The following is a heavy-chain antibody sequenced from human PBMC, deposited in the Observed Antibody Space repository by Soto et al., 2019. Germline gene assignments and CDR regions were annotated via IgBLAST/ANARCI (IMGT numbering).Heavy chain of an antibody. CDR3: ARDGLAIEGAFDI. Sequence: EVQLVESGGGLVKPGGSLRLSCAASGFTFSSYSMNWARQAPGKGLEWVSSISSSSSYIYYADSVKGRFTISRDNAKNSLYLQMNSLRAEDTAVYYCARDGLAIEGAFDIWGQGTMVTVSS. CDR1: GFTFSSYS. D-gene: IGHD6-19*01. V-gene: IGHV3-21*01. CDR2: ISSSSSYI. J-gene: IGHJ3*02.